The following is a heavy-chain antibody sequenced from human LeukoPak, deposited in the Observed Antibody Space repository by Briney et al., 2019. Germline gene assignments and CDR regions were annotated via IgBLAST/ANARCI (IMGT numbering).Heavy chain of an antibody. V-gene: IGHV3-11*03. J-gene: IGHJ5*02. CDR1: GFTFSDYY. D-gene: IGHD3-10*01. CDR3: ARGITMVRGVITRNWFDP. CDR2: ISSSSSYT. Sequence: GGSLRLSCAASGFTFSDYYMSWIRQAPGKGLEWASYISSSSSYTNYADSVKGRFTISRDNAKNSLYLQMNSLRAEDTAVYYCARGITMVRGVITRNWFDPWGQGTLVTVSS.